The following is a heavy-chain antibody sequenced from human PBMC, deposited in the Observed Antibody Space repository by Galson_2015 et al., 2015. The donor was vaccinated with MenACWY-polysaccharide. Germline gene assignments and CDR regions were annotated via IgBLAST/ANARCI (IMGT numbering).Heavy chain of an antibody. V-gene: IGHV3-30*02. CDR1: GFIFSNYG. CDR2: VPDDGSNE. D-gene: IGHD1-26*01. J-gene: IGHJ4*02. CDR3: ATDSSRPLVGAPVSGFEY. Sequence: SLRLSCAASGFIFSNYGMHWVRQAPGKGLEWVSFVPDDGSNEYYADSVRGRFIFSRDNSKNTVSLEMNGLRPEDTAVYYCATDSSRPLVGAPVSGFEYWGQGTLVTVSS.